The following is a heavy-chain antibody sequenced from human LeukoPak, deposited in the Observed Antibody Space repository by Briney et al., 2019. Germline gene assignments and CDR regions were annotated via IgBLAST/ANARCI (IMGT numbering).Heavy chain of an antibody. J-gene: IGHJ4*02. V-gene: IGHV1-18*01. Sequence: ASVKVSCKTSGFTFTSNGISWVRQAPGQGLEWMGWINAYNGKTNYPQKFQDRVTMTTDTSTSTAYLELRNLRSDDTAVYYCARDSHDYCDYWGQGALVTVSS. CDR3: ARDSHDYCDY. CDR1: GFTFTSNG. CDR2: INAYNGKT.